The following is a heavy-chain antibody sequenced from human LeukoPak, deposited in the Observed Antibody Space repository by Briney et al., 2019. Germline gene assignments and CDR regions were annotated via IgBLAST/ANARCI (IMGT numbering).Heavy chain of an antibody. Sequence: SETLSLTCTVSGGSISSGGYYWSWIRQHPGKGLEWNGYIYYSGSTYYNPSLKSRVTISVDTSKNQFSLKLSSVTAADTAVYYCARYCGGDCNDAFDIWGQGTMVTVSS. CDR2: IYYSGST. V-gene: IGHV4-31*03. J-gene: IGHJ3*02. D-gene: IGHD2-21*02. CDR3: ARYCGGDCNDAFDI. CDR1: GGSISSGGYY.